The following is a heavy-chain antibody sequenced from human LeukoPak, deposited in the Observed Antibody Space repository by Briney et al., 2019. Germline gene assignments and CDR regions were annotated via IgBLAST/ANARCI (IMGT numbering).Heavy chain of an antibody. CDR1: GFTFSSYG. CDR2: ISGSGGST. CDR3: ANGYCSGGSCYPITY. V-gene: IGHV3-23*01. J-gene: IGHJ4*02. Sequence: GGSLRLSCAASGFTFSSYGMSWVRQAPGKGLEWVSAISGSGGSTYYADSVKGRFTISRDSSKNTLYLQMNSLRAEDTAVYYCANGYCSGGSCYPITYWGQGTLVTVSS. D-gene: IGHD2-15*01.